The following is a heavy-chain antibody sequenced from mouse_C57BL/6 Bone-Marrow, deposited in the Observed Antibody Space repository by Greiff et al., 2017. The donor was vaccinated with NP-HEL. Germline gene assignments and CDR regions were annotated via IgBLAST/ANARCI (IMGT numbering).Heavy chain of an antibody. CDR3: ARGGYYDYFDY. CDR2: IYPGDGDT. D-gene: IGHD2-1*01. CDR1: GYAFSSSW. J-gene: IGHJ2*01. Sequence: QVQLKESGPELVKPGASVKISCKASGYAFSSSWMNWVKQRPGKGLEWIGRIYPGDGDTNNNGKFKGKATLTADKSSSTAYMQLSSLTSEDSAVYFCARGGYYDYFDYWGQGTTLTVSS. V-gene: IGHV1-82*01.